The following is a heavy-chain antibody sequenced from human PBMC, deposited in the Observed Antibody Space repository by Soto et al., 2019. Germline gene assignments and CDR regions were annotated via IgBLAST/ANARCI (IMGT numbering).Heavy chain of an antibody. CDR2: ISRDESST. CDR1: GFTFSSYW. D-gene: IGHD1-26*01. CDR3: ARGHSGTYYRAFDY. J-gene: IGHJ4*02. Sequence: DVQLVESGGGLAQPGGSLRLSCAASGFTFSSYWIHWVRQAPGKGLVGVSRISRDESSTTSAASVKGRFAISRDNAKNTLYLQMNSLSAEDTAVYYFARGHSGTYYRAFDYWGQGTLVTVSS. V-gene: IGHV3-74*01.